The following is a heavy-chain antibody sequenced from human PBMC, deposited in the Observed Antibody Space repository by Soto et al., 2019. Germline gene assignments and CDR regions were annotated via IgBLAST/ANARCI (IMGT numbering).Heavy chain of an antibody. V-gene: IGHV4-59*01. Sequence: SETLSLTCTVSGDSIRTYFWTWIRQPPRKGLEWIGYVFNSGSTNSNPSLTSRVTILLDTSRNQISLTLSSVTAADTAVYYCARDRSGYNIDALDIWGQGTMVTVSS. D-gene: IGHD5-12*01. J-gene: IGHJ3*02. CDR2: VFNSGST. CDR3: ARDRSGYNIDALDI. CDR1: GDSIRTYF.